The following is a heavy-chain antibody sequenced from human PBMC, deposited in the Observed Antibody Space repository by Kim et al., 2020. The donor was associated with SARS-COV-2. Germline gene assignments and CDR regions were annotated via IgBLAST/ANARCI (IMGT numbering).Heavy chain of an antibody. J-gene: IGHJ3*02. CDR3: ALVIELVLSPQDAFHI. CDR1: GYTFTGYY. Sequence: ASVKVSCKASGYTFTGYYMHWVRQAPGQGLDWMGRINPNRGCTNYAQKFPGRVTMTSDTSISTAYMSLSSLRSDYTAVYYFALVIELVLSPQDAFHIWGQ. CDR2: INPNRGCT. D-gene: IGHD3-22*01. V-gene: IGHV1-2*06.